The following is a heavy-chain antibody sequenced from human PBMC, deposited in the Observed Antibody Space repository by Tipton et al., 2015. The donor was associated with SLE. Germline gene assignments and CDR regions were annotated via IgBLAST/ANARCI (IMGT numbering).Heavy chain of an antibody. CDR3: AISPEAVAGDAAFDI. Sequence: LRLSCAVYGGSFSGYYWSWIRQPPGKGLEWIGEINQSGSTNYNPSLKSRFTRSVETSKNQFSLKLSSVTAADTAVYYCAISPEAVAGDAAFDIWGQGTMVTVSS. D-gene: IGHD6-19*01. J-gene: IGHJ3*02. CDR2: INQSGST. V-gene: IGHV4-34*01. CDR1: GGSFSGYY.